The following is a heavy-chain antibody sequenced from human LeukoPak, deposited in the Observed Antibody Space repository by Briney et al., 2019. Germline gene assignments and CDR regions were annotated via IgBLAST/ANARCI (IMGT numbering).Heavy chain of an antibody. CDR3: TRNRRQLVDYFDY. D-gene: IGHD6-13*01. CDR2: IRSKAYGGTT. V-gene: IGHV3-49*05. J-gene: IGHJ4*02. CDR1: GFTFGDYA. Sequence: KSGGSLRLSCTASGFTFGDYAMSWIRQAPGRGLEWVGFIRSKAYGGTTEYAASVKGRFTISRDDSKSIAYLQMNSLKTEDTAVYYCTRNRRQLVDYFDYWGQGALVTVSS.